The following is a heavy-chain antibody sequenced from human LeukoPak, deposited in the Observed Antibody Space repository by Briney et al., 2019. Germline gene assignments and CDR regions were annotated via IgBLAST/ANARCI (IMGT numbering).Heavy chain of an antibody. V-gene: IGHV4-39*01. CDR1: GASLSTSLYY. D-gene: IGHD1-26*01. J-gene: IGHJ4*02. Sequence: SETLSLTCSVTGASLSTSLYYWGWIRQPPGKGVEGIGNIYYTGSTYYNVSLNSRVTISIDTSKNLFSLRLNPMTAADTAVYYCAKSGGYGLIDKWGQGTLVTVSS. CDR2: IYYTGST. CDR3: AKSGGYGLIDK.